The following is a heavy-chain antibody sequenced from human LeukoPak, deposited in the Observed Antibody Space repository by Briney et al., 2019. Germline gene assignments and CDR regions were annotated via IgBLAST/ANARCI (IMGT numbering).Heavy chain of an antibody. D-gene: IGHD2-8*01. CDR3: ARHVGCTNGVCTNWFDP. J-gene: IGHJ5*02. CDR1: GGSISSYY. Sequence: SETLSLTCTVSGGSISSYYWSWIRQPPGKGLEWIGYIYYSGSTNYNPSLKSRVTISVDTSKNQFSLKLSSVTAADTAVYYCARHVGCTNGVCTNWFDPWGQGTLVTVSS. V-gene: IGHV4-59*08. CDR2: IYYSGST.